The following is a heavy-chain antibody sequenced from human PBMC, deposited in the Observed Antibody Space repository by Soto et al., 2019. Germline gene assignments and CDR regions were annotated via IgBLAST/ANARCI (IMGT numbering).Heavy chain of an antibody. Sequence: QVQLQESGPGLVKPSETLSLTCTVSGGSISSYYWSWIRQPPGKGLEWIGYIYYSGSTNYNPSLKSRVTISVDTSMTQFSLKLSSVTAADTAVYYCVRDGPMVPGAYYYYYGMDVWGQGTTVTVSS. J-gene: IGHJ6*02. CDR3: VRDGPMVPGAYYYYYGMDV. CDR2: IYYSGST. D-gene: IGHD3-10*01. V-gene: IGHV4-59*01. CDR1: GGSISSYY.